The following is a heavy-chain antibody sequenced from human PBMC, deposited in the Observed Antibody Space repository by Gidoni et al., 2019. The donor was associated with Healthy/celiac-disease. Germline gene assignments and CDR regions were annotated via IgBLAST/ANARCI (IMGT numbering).Heavy chain of an antibody. J-gene: IGHJ5*02. V-gene: IGHV4-39*01. Sequence: QLQLQESGPGLVKPSETLSLTCTVSGGSISSSSYYWGWIRQPPGKGLEWIGSIYYSGSTYYNPSLKSRVTISVDTSKNQFSLKMSSVTAADTAVYYCARPTFEYSSYGTAEEENWFDPWGQGTLVTVSS. CDR3: ARPTFEYSSYGTAEEENWFDP. CDR2: IYYSGST. CDR1: GGSISSSSYY. D-gene: IGHD6-6*01.